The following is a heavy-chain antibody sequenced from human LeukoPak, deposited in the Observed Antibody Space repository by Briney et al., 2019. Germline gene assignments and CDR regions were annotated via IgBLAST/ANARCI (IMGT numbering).Heavy chain of an antibody. V-gene: IGHV4-61*02. J-gene: IGHJ4*02. CDR2: FYTSGST. CDR1: GGSISSGTYY. D-gene: IGHD5-24*01. Sequence: ASETLSLTCTVSGGSISSGTYYWSWIRQPAGKGLEWIGRFYTSGSTNYNPSLKSRVTISVDTSKNQFSLKLSSVTAADTAVYYCARGRDGYNFLNRGEYYYFDYWGQGTLVTVSS. CDR3: ARGRDGYNFLNRGEYYYFDY.